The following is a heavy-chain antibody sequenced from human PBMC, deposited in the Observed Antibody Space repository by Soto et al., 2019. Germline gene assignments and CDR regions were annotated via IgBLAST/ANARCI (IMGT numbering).Heavy chain of an antibody. CDR2: ISAYNGNT. J-gene: IGHJ3*02. CDR3: ARVRSSGWYDAFDI. CDR1: GYTFTSYG. V-gene: IGHV1-18*01. D-gene: IGHD6-19*01. Sequence: ASVKVSCKASGYTFTSYGIHWVRQARGQRLEWMGWISAYNGNTNYAQKLQGRVTMTTDTSTSTAYMELRSLRSDDTAVYYCARVRSSGWYDAFDIWGQGTMVTVSS.